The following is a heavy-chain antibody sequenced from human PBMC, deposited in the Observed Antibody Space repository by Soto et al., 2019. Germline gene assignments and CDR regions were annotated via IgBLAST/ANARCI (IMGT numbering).Heavy chain of an antibody. Sequence: PFETLSLTCAVSGYSISSGYYWGWIRQPPGKGLEWIGSIYHSGSTYYNPSLKSRVTISVDTSKNQFSLKLSSVTAADTAVYYCARETPYYYDSSGYYARGDAFDIWGQGTMGT. CDR3: ARETPYYYDSSGYYARGDAFDI. V-gene: IGHV4-38-2*02. J-gene: IGHJ3*02. CDR2: IYHSGST. D-gene: IGHD3-22*01. CDR1: GYSISSGYY.